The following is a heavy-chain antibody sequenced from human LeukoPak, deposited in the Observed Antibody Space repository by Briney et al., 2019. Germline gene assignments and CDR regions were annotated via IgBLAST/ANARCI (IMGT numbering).Heavy chain of an antibody. J-gene: IGHJ6*03. CDR1: GFTFDDYG. D-gene: IGHD3-10*01. Sequence: GGSLRLSCAASGFTFDDYGMSWVRQAPGKGLEWVSGINWNGGSTGYADSVKGRFTISRDNAKNSLYLQMNSLRAEDTALYYCAREAYYGSGSYYPADYYYYYMDVWGKGTTVTVSS. CDR3: AREAYYGSGSYYPADYYYYYMDV. CDR2: INWNGGST. V-gene: IGHV3-20*04.